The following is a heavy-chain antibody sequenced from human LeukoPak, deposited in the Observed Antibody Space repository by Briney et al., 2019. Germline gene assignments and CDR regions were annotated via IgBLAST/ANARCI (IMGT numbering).Heavy chain of an antibody. V-gene: IGHV3-74*01. CDR2: INSDGSTT. CDR3: ARDFGPYGMDV. CDR1: GFSFSSSW. J-gene: IGHJ6*02. Sequence: PGGSLRLSCAASGFSFSSSWMHWVRQAPGTGMEWVSRINSDGSTTTSADSVKGRFTISRDNAMSTLYLQMNSLRAEDTAVYYCARDFGPYGMDVWGQGTTVTVSS. D-gene: IGHD3-16*01.